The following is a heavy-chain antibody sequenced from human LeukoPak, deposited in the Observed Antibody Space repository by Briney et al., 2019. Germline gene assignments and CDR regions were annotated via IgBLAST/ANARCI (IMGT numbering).Heavy chain of an antibody. J-gene: IGHJ4*02. CDR1: GYTFTSYG. Sequence: ASVKVSCKASGYTFTSYGISWVRQAPGQGLEWMGWISAYNGNTNYAQKLQGRVTMTTDTSTSTAYMELRSLRSDDTAVYYCARSYCSSTSCYRRAAHFDYWGQGTLVTVSS. D-gene: IGHD2-2*01. CDR3: ARSYCSSTSCYRRAAHFDY. V-gene: IGHV1-18*01. CDR2: ISAYNGNT.